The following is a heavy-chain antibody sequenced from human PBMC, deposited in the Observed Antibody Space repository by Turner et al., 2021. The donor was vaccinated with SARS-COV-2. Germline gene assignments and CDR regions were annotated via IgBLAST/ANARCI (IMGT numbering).Heavy chain of an antibody. D-gene: IGHD3-3*01. V-gene: IGHV4-59*01. CDR1: GGSISSYY. J-gene: IGHJ6*02. CDR2: FSYSGST. CDR3: ARSSYDLWSGYYIGGMDV. Sequence: VQLQESGPGLVKPSETLSLTCTVSGGSISSYYCSWIRQPPGKGLEWIGYFSYSGSTNYNPSLKSRVTISVDTSKNHFSLKLSSVTAADTAVYYCARSSYDLWSGYYIGGMDVWGQGTTVTVSS.